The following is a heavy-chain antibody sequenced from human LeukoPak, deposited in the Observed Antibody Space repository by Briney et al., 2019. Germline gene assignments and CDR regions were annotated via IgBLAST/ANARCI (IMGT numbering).Heavy chain of an antibody. CDR3: SRGTGWTELDF. CDR1: GYSFTSNW. CDR2: IDASDSYT. J-gene: IGHJ4*02. D-gene: IGHD6-19*01. V-gene: IGHV5-10-1*01. Sequence: GESLKISCKSSGYSFTSNWINWVRQMPGKGLEWVGRIDASDSYTSYSPSFQGRVTISAAKSITTAYLQWGGLNTSDSAIYFCSRGTGWTELDFWGRGTLVTVSS.